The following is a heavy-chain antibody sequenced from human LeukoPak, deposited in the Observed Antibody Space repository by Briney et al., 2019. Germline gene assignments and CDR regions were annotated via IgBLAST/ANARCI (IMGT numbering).Heavy chain of an antibody. D-gene: IGHD3-3*01. CDR2: VNHSGST. V-gene: IGHV4-34*01. CDR1: GGSFSGYY. J-gene: IGHJ4*02. CDR3: ARGVSYDFWSGYYTGVYFDY. Sequence: SETLSLTCAVYGGSFSGYYWSWIRQPPGKGLEWIGEVNHSGSTNYNPSLKSRVTISVDTSKNQFSLKLSSVTAADTAVYYCARGVSYDFWSGYYTGVYFDYWGQGTLVTVSS.